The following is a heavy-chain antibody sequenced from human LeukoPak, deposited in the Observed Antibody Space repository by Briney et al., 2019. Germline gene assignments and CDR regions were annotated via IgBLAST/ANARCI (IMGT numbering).Heavy chain of an antibody. CDR3: ARDMALYSSDFDY. D-gene: IGHD6-19*01. Sequence: GGSLRLSCAASGFTFSSYSMNWVRQAPGKGLEWVSSISSSSSYIYYADSVKGRFTISRDNAKNSLYLQMNSLRAEDTAVYYCARDMALYSSDFDYWGQGTLVTVSS. CDR1: GFTFSSYS. J-gene: IGHJ4*02. V-gene: IGHV3-21*01. CDR2: ISSSSSYI.